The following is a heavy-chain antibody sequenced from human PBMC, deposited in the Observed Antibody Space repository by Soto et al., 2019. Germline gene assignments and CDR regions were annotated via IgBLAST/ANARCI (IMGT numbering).Heavy chain of an antibody. CDR2: ISYDGSNE. Sequence: GGSLRLSCVASGFTFSSYGIHWVRQAPGKGLEWVAVISYDGSNEYYADSVKGRFTISRDNSKNTLYLKMDSLRDEDTAVYFCARAIAVGSTSLDYWGLGTRVTVSS. V-gene: IGHV3-30*03. D-gene: IGHD6-19*01. CDR3: ARAIAVGSTSLDY. CDR1: GFTFSSYG. J-gene: IGHJ4*02.